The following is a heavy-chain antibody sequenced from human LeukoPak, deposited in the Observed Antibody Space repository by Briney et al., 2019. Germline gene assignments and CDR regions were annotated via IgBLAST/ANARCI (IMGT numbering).Heavy chain of an antibody. CDR2: IKQDGSEK. V-gene: IGHV3-7*01. D-gene: IGHD6-19*01. Sequence: GGSLRLSCAASGFTFSSYWMSWVRQAPGKGLEWVANIKQDGSEKYYVDSVKGRFTISRDNAKNSLYLQMNSLRAEDTAVYYCARDSSSSGWYGYYYYYMDVWGKGTTVTVSS. CDR1: GFTFSSYW. J-gene: IGHJ6*03. CDR3: ARDSSSSGWYGYYYYYMDV.